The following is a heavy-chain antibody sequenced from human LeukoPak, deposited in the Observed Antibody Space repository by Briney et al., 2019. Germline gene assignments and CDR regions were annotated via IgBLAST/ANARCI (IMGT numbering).Heavy chain of an antibody. CDR3: ARDRNSGYDSSFDY. D-gene: IGHD5-12*01. V-gene: IGHV3-21*01. CDR1: GFTFYSYW. Sequence: GGSLRLSCAASGFTFYSYWMNWVRQAPGKGLEWVSSISSSSSYIYYADSVKGRFTISRDNAKNSLYLQMNSLRAEDTAVYYCARDRNSGYDSSFDYWGQGTLVTVSS. CDR2: ISSSSSYI. J-gene: IGHJ4*02.